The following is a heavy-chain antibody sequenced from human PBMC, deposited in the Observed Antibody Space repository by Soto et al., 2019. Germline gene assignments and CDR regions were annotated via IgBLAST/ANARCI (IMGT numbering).Heavy chain of an antibody. CDR2: IKADGSAK. CDR1: GFIFSTYY. Sequence: EVQLVESGGGLVQPGGSLRLSCAASGFIFSTYYMTWVRQAPGKGLEWVANIKADGSAKNYVDSVKGRFTISRDNAKNSLYLQMNSLRAEDTAVYYCAKVGYGDYDYYYGMDVWGQGTTVTVSS. D-gene: IGHD4-17*01. J-gene: IGHJ6*02. CDR3: AKVGYGDYDYYYGMDV. V-gene: IGHV3-7*03.